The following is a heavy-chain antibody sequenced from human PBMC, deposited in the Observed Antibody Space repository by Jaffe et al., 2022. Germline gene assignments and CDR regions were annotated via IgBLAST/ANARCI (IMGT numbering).Heavy chain of an antibody. CDR1: GFTFSSYW. V-gene: IGHV3-74*01. D-gene: IGHD2-8*02. CDR3: ARSWWPYYFDY. J-gene: IGHJ4*02. Sequence: EVQVVESGGGLVQPGGSLRLSCAASGFTFSSYWMHWVRQAPGKGLVWVSHIHSDGSSTSYADSVKGRFTISRDNAKNTLYLQMNSLRADDTAVYFCARSWWPYYFDYWGQGTLVTVSS. CDR2: IHSDGSST.